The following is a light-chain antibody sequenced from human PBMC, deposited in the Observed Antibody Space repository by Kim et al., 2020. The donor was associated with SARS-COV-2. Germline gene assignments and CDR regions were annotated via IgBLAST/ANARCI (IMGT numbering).Light chain of an antibody. V-gene: IGLV1-44*01. Sequence: GTICWYGSISNIGSNTVKWYRHLQGTPPNLLIFGNNQRPSGVPDRFSGSKSGTSASLAMSGLQSEDEADYYCAAWDDSLNGVVFGGGTQLTVL. J-gene: IGLJ2*01. CDR1: ISNIGSNT. CDR2: GNN. CDR3: AAWDDSLNGVV.